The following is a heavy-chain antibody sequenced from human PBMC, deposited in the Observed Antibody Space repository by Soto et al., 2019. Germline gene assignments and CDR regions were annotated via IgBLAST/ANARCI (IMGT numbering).Heavy chain of an antibody. J-gene: IGHJ6*02. D-gene: IGHD6-19*01. CDR2: ISASGGSK. CDR3: TKDLRDTSGWRVLYYYGMDF. Sequence: PGGSLRLSCAASGFTFRSYAMNWVRQAPGKGLEWVSTISASGGSKYYADSVKGRFTISRDNSRDTLSLQMNSLRAEDTAIYYCTKDLRDTSGWRVLYYYGMDFWGQATTVTVSS. V-gene: IGHV3-23*01. CDR1: GFTFRSYA.